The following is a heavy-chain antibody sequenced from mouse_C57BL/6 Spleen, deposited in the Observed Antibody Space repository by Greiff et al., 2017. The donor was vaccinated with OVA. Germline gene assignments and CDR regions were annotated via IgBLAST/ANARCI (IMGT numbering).Heavy chain of an antibody. CDR3: APITTVVAGMDY. CDR2: IHPNSGST. CDR1: GYTFTSYW. V-gene: IGHV1-64*01. J-gene: IGHJ4*01. D-gene: IGHD1-1*01. Sequence: VQLQQPGAELVKPGASVKLSCKASGYTFTSYWMHWVKQRPGQGLEWIGMIHPNSGSTNYNEKFKSKATLTVDKSSSTAYMQLRSLTSEDSAVYYCAPITTVVAGMDYWGQGTSVTVSS.